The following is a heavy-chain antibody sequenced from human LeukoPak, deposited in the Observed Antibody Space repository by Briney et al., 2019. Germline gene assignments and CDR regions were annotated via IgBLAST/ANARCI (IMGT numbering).Heavy chain of an antibody. CDR1: GGSFSGYY. Sequence: SETLSLTCAVYGGSFSGYYWSWIRQPPGKGLEWIGEINHSGSTNYNPSLKSRVTISVDTSKNQFSLKLSSVTAADTAAYYCARGQSAAGNFDYWGQGTLVTVSS. CDR3: ARGQSAAGNFDY. V-gene: IGHV4-34*01. J-gene: IGHJ4*02. CDR2: INHSGST. D-gene: IGHD6-13*01.